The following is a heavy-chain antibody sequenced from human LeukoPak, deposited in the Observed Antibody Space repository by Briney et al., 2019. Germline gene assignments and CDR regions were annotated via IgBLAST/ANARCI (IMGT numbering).Heavy chain of an antibody. V-gene: IGHV3-30-3*01. Sequence: GGSLTLSCAVSGLTLYDYAMHWVRQAPGKGLEWVAFISYDGSNKYYADSVKGRFTISRDNSKNTLYLQMNSLRAEDTAVYYCARDRYGSGSQYYYGMDVWGQGTTVTVSS. CDR1: GLTLYDYA. D-gene: IGHD3-10*01. J-gene: IGHJ6*02. CDR2: ISYDGSNK. CDR3: ARDRYGSGSQYYYGMDV.